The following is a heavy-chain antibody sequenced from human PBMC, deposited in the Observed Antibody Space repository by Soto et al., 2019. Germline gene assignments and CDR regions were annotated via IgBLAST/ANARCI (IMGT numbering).Heavy chain of an antibody. D-gene: IGHD3-10*01. Sequence: SETLSLTCSVSGVSLTSYYWSWIRQTPGKTLEWIGCIFYNGTTNYNPSLKSRVTISLDMSKNQFSLKLNSVTAEDTALYYCARGKGTHRYWGQGTLVTVSS. CDR1: GVSLTSYY. V-gene: IGHV4-59*01. CDR3: ARGKGTHRY. J-gene: IGHJ4*02. CDR2: IFYNGTT.